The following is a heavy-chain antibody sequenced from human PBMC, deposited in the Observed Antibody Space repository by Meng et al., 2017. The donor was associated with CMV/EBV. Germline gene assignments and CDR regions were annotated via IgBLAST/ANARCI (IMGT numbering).Heavy chain of an antibody. Sequence: ASVKVSCKASGYTFTSYDINWVRQAPGQGLEWMGIINPSGGSTSYAQKFQGRVTMTRDTSTSTVYMELSSLRSEDTAVYYCARTAVPPYYYDSSGYSMDVWGQGTTVTVFS. V-gene: IGHV1-46*01. D-gene: IGHD3-22*01. CDR2: INPSGGST. CDR3: ARTAVPPYYYDSSGYSMDV. CDR1: GYTFTSYD. J-gene: IGHJ6*02.